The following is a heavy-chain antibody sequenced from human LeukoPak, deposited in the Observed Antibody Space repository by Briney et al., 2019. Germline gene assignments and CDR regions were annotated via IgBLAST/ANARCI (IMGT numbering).Heavy chain of an antibody. D-gene: IGHD2-21*02. CDR1: GFTFSSYW. CDR3: AGVRAGGDRAFDV. Sequence: GGSLRLSWAASGFTFSSYWMHWVGHVPGEGLVWVSRIDPDASASTYADSVKGRFTISRDNAKNTLWLQMNSLRADDTAVYYCAGVRAGGDRAFDVWGQGTVVAVSS. CDR2: IDPDASAS. V-gene: IGHV3-74*01. J-gene: IGHJ3*01.